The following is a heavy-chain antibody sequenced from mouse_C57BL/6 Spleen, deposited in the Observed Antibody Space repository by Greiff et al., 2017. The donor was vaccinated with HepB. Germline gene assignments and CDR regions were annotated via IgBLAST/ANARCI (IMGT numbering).Heavy chain of an antibody. J-gene: IGHJ2*01. V-gene: IGHV1-54*01. Sequence: QVQLQQSGAELVRPGTSVKVSCKASGYAFTNYLIEWVKQRPGQGLEWIGVINPGSGGTNYNEKFKGKATLTADKSSSTAYMQLSSLTSEDSAVYFCARDDGYYGDYWGQGTTLTVSS. CDR1: GYAFTNYL. D-gene: IGHD2-3*01. CDR3: ARDDGYYGDY. CDR2: INPGSGGT.